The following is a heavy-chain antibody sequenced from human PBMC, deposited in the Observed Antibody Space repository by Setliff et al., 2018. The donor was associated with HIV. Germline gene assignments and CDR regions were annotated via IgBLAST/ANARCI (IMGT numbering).Heavy chain of an antibody. Sequence: ASVKVSCKASGYTFTSYAMNWVRQAPGQGLEWMGWINTNTGNPTYAQGFTGRFVFTLDTSVSTAYLQISSLKAEDTAVYYCARMATVYYYYMDVWGKGTTVTVSS. CDR1: GYTFTSYA. D-gene: IGHD4-4*01. J-gene: IGHJ6*03. V-gene: IGHV7-4-1*02. CDR2: INTNTGNP. CDR3: ARMATVYYYYMDV.